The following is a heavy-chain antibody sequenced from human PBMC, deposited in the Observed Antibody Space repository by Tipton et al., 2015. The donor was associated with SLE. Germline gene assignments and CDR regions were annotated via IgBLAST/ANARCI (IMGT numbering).Heavy chain of an antibody. V-gene: IGHV4-39*07. Sequence: TLSPTCTVSGVSISSTNSYWDWLRQPPGRGLEWIGTNYYAGSTYYSPSLKSRVTITLDTSKNHLSLKLSSVTAADTAVYYCARRDRWLRSPLYWGQGTLVTVSS. CDR2: NYYAGST. CDR3: ARRDRWLRSPLY. D-gene: IGHD3-16*01. CDR1: GVSISSTNSY. J-gene: IGHJ4*02.